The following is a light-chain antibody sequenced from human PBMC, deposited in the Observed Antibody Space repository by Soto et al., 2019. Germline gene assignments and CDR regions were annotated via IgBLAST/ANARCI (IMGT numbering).Light chain of an antibody. V-gene: IGLV2-14*01. CDR3: SSYTSSSTLYD. CDR2: DVS. J-gene: IGLJ1*01. Sequence: QSALTQPASVSGSPGQSITISCTGTSSDVGGYSYVSWYQQHPGKAPKLMIYDVSNRPSGVSNRFSGSKSGNTASLTISGLQAEDEADYYCSSYTSSSTLYDFGTGTKLTVL. CDR1: SSDVGGYSY.